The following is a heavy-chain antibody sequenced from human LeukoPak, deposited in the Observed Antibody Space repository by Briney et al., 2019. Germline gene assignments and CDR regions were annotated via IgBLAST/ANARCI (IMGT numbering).Heavy chain of an antibody. D-gene: IGHD5-24*01. Sequence: GGSLRLSCAASGFTFSSYAMHWVRQAPGKGLEWVAVVSYDGSNKYYADSVKGRFTISRDNYKNTLYVQMNSLRAEDTAVYYCAKDSSGGWLRSYYFDSWGQGTLVTVSS. CDR2: VSYDGSNK. CDR3: AKDSSGGWLRSYYFDS. J-gene: IGHJ4*02. CDR1: GFTFSSYA. V-gene: IGHV3-30-3*01.